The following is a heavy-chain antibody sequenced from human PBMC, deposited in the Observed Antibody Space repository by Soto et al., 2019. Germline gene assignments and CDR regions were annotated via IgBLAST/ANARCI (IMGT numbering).Heavy chain of an antibody. Sequence: SETLSLTCTVSGGSISSYYWSWIRQPPGKGLEWIGYIYYSGSTNYNPSLKSRVTISVDTSKNQFSLKLSSVTGADTAVYYCARVWGGVFDLWGQGTMVTVSS. CDR3: ARVWGGVFDL. D-gene: IGHD3-10*01. V-gene: IGHV4-59*01. J-gene: IGHJ3*01. CDR1: GGSISSYY. CDR2: IYYSGST.